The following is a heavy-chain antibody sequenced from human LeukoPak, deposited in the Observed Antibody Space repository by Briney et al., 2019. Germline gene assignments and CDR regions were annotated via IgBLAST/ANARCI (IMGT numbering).Heavy chain of an antibody. Sequence: PSETLSLTCAVYGGSFSGYYWSWIRQPPGKGLEWIGEINHSGSTNYNPSLKSRVTISVDTSKNQFSLKLSSATAADTAVYYCARATYYYGSRGLGYWGQGTLVTVSS. CDR2: INHSGST. CDR3: ARATYYYGSRGLGY. CDR1: GGSFSGYY. D-gene: IGHD3-10*01. V-gene: IGHV4-34*01. J-gene: IGHJ4*02.